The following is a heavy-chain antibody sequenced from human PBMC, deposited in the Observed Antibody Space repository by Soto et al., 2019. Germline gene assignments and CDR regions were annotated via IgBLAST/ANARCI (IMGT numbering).Heavy chain of an antibody. CDR3: AKGRFDVVTISPFDH. D-gene: IGHD3-3*02. J-gene: IGHJ4*01. CDR2: MSYDGSAE. Sequence: GGSLRLSCAASGFAFSSFGMHWVRQAPGKGLEWVAVMSYDGSAESYAGSVKGRATVSRDNSKNTVYLQMNRLRGDDSAIYYCAKGRFDVVTISPFDHWGQAILVTVSS. V-gene: IGHV3-30*18. CDR1: GFAFSSFG.